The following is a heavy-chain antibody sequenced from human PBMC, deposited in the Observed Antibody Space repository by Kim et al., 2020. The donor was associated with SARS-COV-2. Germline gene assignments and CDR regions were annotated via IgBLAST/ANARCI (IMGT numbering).Heavy chain of an antibody. Sequence: GGSLRLSCAASGFTFGDYAMHWVRQAPGKGLEWVSGISWNSGSIGYADSVKGRFTISRDNAKNSLYLQMNSLRAEDTALYYCAKDNYDFWSGYYSPWFDPWGQGTLVTVSS. CDR2: ISWNSGSI. D-gene: IGHD3-3*01. CDR3: AKDNYDFWSGYYSPWFDP. V-gene: IGHV3-9*01. J-gene: IGHJ5*02. CDR1: GFTFGDYA.